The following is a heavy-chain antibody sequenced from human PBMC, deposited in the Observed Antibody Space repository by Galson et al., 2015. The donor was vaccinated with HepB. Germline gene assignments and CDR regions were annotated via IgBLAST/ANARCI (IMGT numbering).Heavy chain of an antibody. CDR2: INPNTGNP. CDR1: GYTFSPFG. CDR3: ARAEGSGYYYVGF. D-gene: IGHD3-22*01. Sequence: SVKVSCKASGYTFSPFGMNWVRQAPGQGLEWMGWINPNTGNPTYAQGFTGRFVFSLDTSVSTAYLQISSLKAEGTAVYYCARAEGSGYYYVGFWGQDTLVTVSS. J-gene: IGHJ1*01. V-gene: IGHV7-4-1*02.